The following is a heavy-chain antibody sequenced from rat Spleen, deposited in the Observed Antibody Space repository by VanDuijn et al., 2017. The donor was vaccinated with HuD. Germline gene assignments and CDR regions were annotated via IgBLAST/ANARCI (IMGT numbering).Heavy chain of an antibody. CDR2: IWNTGGT. Sequence: VQLKESGPGLVQPSQTLSLTCTVSGFSLTDYSLHWVRQPPGKGLEWMGVIWNTGGTRFNSTLKSRLSINRDTSKSQVFLKMNSLQTDDTATYYCAREPDYWYFDFWGPGTMVTVSS. CDR1: GFSLTDYS. J-gene: IGHJ1*01. V-gene: IGHV2S63*01. CDR3: AREPDYWYFDF.